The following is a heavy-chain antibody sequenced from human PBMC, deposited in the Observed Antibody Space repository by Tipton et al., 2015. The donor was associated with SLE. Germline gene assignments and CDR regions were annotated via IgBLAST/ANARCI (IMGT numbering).Heavy chain of an antibody. CDR1: GGSISRYY. J-gene: IGHJ2*01. V-gene: IGHV4-59*01. Sequence: TLSLTCTVSGGSISRYYWSWIRQPPGKGLEWIGYIYYSGNTNYNPSLKSRVTISVDTSKNQFSLKLSSVTAADTAVYYCARVPGVGDFDLWGRGTLVTVSS. CDR3: ARVPGVGDFDL. CDR2: IYYSGNT. D-gene: IGHD2-15*01.